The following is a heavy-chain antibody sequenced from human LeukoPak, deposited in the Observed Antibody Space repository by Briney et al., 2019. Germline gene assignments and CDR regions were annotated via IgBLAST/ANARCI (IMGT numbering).Heavy chain of an antibody. D-gene: IGHD3-10*01. CDR3: ARHVHYGSGSYSAGDAFDI. CDR1: GYSLTSYW. CDR2: IYPGDSDT. V-gene: IGHV5-51*01. Sequence: GESLKISCKGSGYSLTSYWIGWVRQMPGKGLEWMGIIYPGDSDTRYSPSFQGQVTISADKSISTAYLQWSSLKASDTAMYYCARHVHYGSGSYSAGDAFDIWGQGTMVTVSS. J-gene: IGHJ3*02.